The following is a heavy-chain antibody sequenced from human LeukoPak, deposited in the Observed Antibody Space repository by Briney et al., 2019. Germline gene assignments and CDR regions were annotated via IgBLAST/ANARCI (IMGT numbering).Heavy chain of an antibody. Sequence: GASVNVSCKASGGTFSSYAISWVRQAPGQGLEWMGRIIPILGIANYAQKFQGRVTITADKSTSTAYMELSSLRSEDTAVYYCARSRQRGSGSYYSYWGQGTLVTVSS. CDR1: GGTFSSYA. CDR3: ARSRQRGSGSYYSY. D-gene: IGHD3-10*01. V-gene: IGHV1-69*04. J-gene: IGHJ4*02. CDR2: IIPILGIA.